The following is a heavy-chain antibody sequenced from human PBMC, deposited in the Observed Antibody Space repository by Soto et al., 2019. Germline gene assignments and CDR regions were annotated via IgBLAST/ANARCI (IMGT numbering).Heavy chain of an antibody. CDR3: ARTYGRNFDY. Sequence: SETLSLTCSVSGDSISNSRFYWAWIRQPPGKGLEWIGCIYYSGNTNYNPSLKSRVTISVDTSKNQFSLKLSSVTAADTALYYCARTYGRNFDYWGQGTLVTVSS. CDR2: IYYSGNT. V-gene: IGHV4-61*05. D-gene: IGHD3-10*01. J-gene: IGHJ4*02. CDR1: GDSISNSRFY.